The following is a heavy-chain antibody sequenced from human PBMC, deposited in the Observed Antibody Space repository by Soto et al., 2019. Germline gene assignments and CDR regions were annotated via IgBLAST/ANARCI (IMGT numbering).Heavy chain of an antibody. J-gene: IGHJ3*02. CDR3: ARDSAHYDFWSGYYTSHAFDI. CDR1: GFTFSSYS. CDR2: ISSSSSYI. V-gene: IGHV3-21*01. D-gene: IGHD3-3*01. Sequence: GGSLRLSCAASGFTFSSYSMNWVRQAPGKGLEWVSSISSSSSYIYYADSVKGRFTISRDNAKNSLYLQMNSLRAEDTAVYYCARDSAHYDFWSGYYTSHAFDIWGQGTMVTVSS.